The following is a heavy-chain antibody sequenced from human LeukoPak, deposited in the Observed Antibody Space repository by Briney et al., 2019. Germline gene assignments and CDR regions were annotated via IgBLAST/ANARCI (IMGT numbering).Heavy chain of an antibody. V-gene: IGHV3-7*01. Sequence: GGSLRLSCAASGFTFSSYWMSWVRQAPGKGLEWVANIKQDGSEKYYVDSVKGRFTISRGNAKNSLYLQMNSLRAEDTAVYYCARPRGNVEMAAIPFDYWGQGTLVTVSS. D-gene: IGHD5-24*01. CDR1: GFTFSSYW. CDR2: IKQDGSEK. CDR3: ARPRGNVEMAAIPFDY. J-gene: IGHJ4*02.